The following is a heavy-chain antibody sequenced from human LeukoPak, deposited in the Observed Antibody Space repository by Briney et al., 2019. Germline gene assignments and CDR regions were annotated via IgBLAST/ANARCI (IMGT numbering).Heavy chain of an antibody. CDR3: ARAEGPYSSGWYGY. Sequence: ASVKVSCKASGYTFTGYYMHWVRQAPGQGLEWMGWINPNSGGTNYAQKFQGRVTMTRNTSISTAYMELSSLRSEDTAVYYCARAEGPYSSGWYGYWGQGTLVTVSS. V-gene: IGHV1-2*02. CDR2: INPNSGGT. D-gene: IGHD6-19*01. J-gene: IGHJ4*02. CDR1: GYTFTGYY.